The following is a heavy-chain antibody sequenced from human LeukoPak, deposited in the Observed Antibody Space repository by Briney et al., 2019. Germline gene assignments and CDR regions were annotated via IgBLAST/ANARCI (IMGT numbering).Heavy chain of an antibody. CDR1: GGSISSSNW. Sequence: SEALFLTCAVSGGSISSSNWWSWVLQPPGKEREWIGEMHHSGSTNYNPSLESRVTISADKSKNQFSLKLSSVTAADTAVYYCARTVGYCSSNSCSVPRSVSADIWGQGTMVTVSS. V-gene: IGHV4-4*02. D-gene: IGHD2-2*01. J-gene: IGHJ3*02. CDR2: MHHSGST. CDR3: ARTVGYCSSNSCSVPRSVSADI.